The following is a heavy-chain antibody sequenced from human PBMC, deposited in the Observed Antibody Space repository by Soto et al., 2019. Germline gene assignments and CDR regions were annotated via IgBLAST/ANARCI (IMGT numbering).Heavy chain of an antibody. D-gene: IGHD3-10*01. Sequence: PGGSLRLSCAASGFTLSGYDIHWVRQATGKGLEWVSGIGSAGDTYYADSVKGRFTVSRDNSKNTLYLQMNSLRAEDTAVYYCATDGESSLDYWGQGTLVTVSS. V-gene: IGHV3-13*01. CDR2: IGSAGDT. J-gene: IGHJ4*02. CDR3: ATDGESSLDY. CDR1: GFTLSGYD.